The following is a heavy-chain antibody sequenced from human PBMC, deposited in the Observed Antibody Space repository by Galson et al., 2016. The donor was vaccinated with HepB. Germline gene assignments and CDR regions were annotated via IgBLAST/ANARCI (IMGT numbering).Heavy chain of an antibody. D-gene: IGHD4-23*01. Sequence: SLRLSCAASGFTLAGQGMSWVRQAPGKGLEWVSDIVAGGNTYYADSVKCRFTISREISKNTLYLEMNSLRAEDTAIYYCGGHGGNSAWGQGTLVTVSS. V-gene: IGHV3-23*01. CDR2: IVAGGNT. CDR1: GFTLAGQG. J-gene: IGHJ4*02. CDR3: GGHGGNSA.